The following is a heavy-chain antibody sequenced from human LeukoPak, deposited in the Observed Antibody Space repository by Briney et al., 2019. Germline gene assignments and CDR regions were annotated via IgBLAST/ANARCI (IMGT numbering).Heavy chain of an antibody. D-gene: IGHD3-3*01. Sequence: SVKVSCKASGGTFSSYAISWVRQSPGQGLEWMGGIIPIFGTANYAQKFQGRVTITADESTSTAYMELSSLRSEDTAVYYCARGVYYDFWSGYSTGWFDPWGQGALVTVSS. CDR3: ARGVYYDFWSGYSTGWFDP. CDR2: IIPIFGTA. J-gene: IGHJ5*02. CDR1: GGTFSSYA. V-gene: IGHV1-69*01.